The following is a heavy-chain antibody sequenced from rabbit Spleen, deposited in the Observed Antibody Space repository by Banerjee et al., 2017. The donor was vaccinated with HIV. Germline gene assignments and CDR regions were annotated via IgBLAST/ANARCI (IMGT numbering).Heavy chain of an antibody. CDR1: GFSFNNNYV. Sequence: QSLEESGGDLVKPGASLTLTCTASGFSFNNNYVMCWVRQAPGKGLEWIACIDVSRSGSTYYASWAKGRLTISKTSSTTVTLQMTSLTAADTAIYFCARDAAGREDFNLWGPGTLVTVS. D-gene: IGHD4-2*01. CDR3: ARDAAGREDFNL. CDR2: IDVSRSGST. J-gene: IGHJ4*01. V-gene: IGHV1S40*01.